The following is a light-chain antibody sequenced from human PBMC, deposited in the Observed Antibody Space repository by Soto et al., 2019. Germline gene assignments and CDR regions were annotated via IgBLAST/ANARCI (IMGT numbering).Light chain of an antibody. Sequence: EIVLTQSPGTLSLSPGERATLSCRARQSVDSSYLAWYQQKPGQAPRLLIYGASSRATGIPDRFSGSGSGTDFTLTISRLEPEDFAVYYGQQGRTWTFGQGTKVEIK. CDR2: GAS. CDR3: QQGRTWT. CDR1: QSVDSSY. V-gene: IGKV3-20*01. J-gene: IGKJ1*01.